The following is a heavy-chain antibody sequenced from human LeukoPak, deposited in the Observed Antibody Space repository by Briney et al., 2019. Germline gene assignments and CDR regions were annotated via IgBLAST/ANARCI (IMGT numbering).Heavy chain of an antibody. J-gene: IGHJ4*02. CDR3: ARAGWGYCSSTSCYAANDY. CDR1: GYTFTSYG. V-gene: IGHV1-18*01. CDR2: ISAYNGNT. Sequence: GASVKASCKASGYTFTSYGISWVRQAPGQGLEWMGWISAYNGNTDYAQKLQGRVTMTTDTSTSTAYMELRSLRSDDTAVYYCARAGWGYCSSTSCYAANDYWGQGTLVTVSS. D-gene: IGHD2-2*01.